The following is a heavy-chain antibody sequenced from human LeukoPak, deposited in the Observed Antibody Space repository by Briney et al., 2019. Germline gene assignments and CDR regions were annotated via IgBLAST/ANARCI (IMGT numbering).Heavy chain of an antibody. CDR3: AKEENDYYDSSGYYPIDY. CDR2: ISGRGGTT. D-gene: IGHD3-22*01. V-gene: IGHV3-23*01. CDR1: GFTFNNYA. Sequence: GGSLRLSCAASGFTFNNYAMTWVRQAPRKGLEWVSSISGRGGTTDYADSVKGRFTISRDNSQNTLYLQMNSLRAEDTAVYYGAKEENDYYDSSGYYPIDYWGQGTLVTVSS. J-gene: IGHJ4*02.